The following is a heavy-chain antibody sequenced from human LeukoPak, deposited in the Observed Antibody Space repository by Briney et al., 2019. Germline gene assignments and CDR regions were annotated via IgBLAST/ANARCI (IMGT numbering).Heavy chain of an antibody. J-gene: IGHJ3*02. CDR3: ARLTTVTPNDAFDI. D-gene: IGHD4-17*01. V-gene: IGHV3-30-3*01. CDR2: ISYDGSNK. CDR1: GFTFSSYA. Sequence: GGSLRLSCAAPGFTFSSYAMHWVRQAPGKGLEWVAVISYDGSNKYYADSVKGRFTISRDNSKNTLYLQMNSLRAEDTAVYYCARLTTVTPNDAFDIWGQGTMVTVSS.